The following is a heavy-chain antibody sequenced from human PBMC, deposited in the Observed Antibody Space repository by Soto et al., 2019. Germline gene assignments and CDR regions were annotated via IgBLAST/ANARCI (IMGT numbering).Heavy chain of an antibody. D-gene: IGHD3-22*01. CDR1: GGSISSGGYY. CDR3: ARVLYYDSSGYLNWFDP. J-gene: IGHJ5*02. Sequence: SETLSLTCTVSGGSISSGGYYWSWIRQHPGKGLEWIGYIYYSGSTYYNPSLKSRVTISVDTSKNQFSLKLSSVTAADTAVYFCARVLYYDSSGYLNWFDPWGQGTLVTVSS. CDR2: IYYSGST. V-gene: IGHV4-31*03.